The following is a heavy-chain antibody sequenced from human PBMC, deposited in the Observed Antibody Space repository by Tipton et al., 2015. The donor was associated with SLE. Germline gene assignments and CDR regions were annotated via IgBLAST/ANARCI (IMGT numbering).Heavy chain of an antibody. CDR2: IKSKTDGGTT. Sequence: SLRLSCAASGFTFSNAWMSWVRQAPGKGLEWVGRIKSKTDGGTTDYAAPVKGRFTISRDDSKNTLYLQMNSLKTEDTAVYYCTASAVDTAMGYYYYYMDVWGKGTTVTVSS. CDR1: GFTFSNAW. V-gene: IGHV3-15*01. D-gene: IGHD5-18*01. CDR3: TASAVDTAMGYYYYYMDV. J-gene: IGHJ6*03.